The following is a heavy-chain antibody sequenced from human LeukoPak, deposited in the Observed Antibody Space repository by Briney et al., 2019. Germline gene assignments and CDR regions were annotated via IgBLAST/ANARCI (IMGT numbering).Heavy chain of an antibody. Sequence: SETLSLTCTVSGGSISSYYWSWIRQPPGKGLEWIGYIYYSESANYNPSLKSRVTISVDTSKNQFSLKLSSVTAADTAVYYCARHALGSAEYFHHGGQGTLVTVS. CDR1: GGSISSYY. D-gene: IGHD3-16*01. CDR2: IYYSESA. J-gene: IGHJ1*01. V-gene: IGHV4-59*08. CDR3: ARHALGSAEYFHH.